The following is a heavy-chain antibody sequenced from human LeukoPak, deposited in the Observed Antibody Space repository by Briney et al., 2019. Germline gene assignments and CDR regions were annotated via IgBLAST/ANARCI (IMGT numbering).Heavy chain of an antibody. J-gene: IGHJ4*02. CDR2: MNPNCGTT. CDR3: ARGMGSGSYSAAYYFDY. Sequence: GASVKVSCKASGYTFTRYDFNWVRQATGQGLEWMGWMNPNCGTTGYAQKFQGRVTMTRNTSISTAYMELSSLRSEDTAVYYCARGMGSGSYSAAYYFDYWGQGTLVTVSS. D-gene: IGHD3-22*01. CDR1: GYTFTRYD. V-gene: IGHV1-8*01.